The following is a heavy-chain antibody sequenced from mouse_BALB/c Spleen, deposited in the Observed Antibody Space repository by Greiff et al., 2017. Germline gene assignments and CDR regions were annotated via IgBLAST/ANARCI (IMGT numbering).Heavy chain of an antibody. V-gene: IGHV5-9*03. CDR3: ARYRPGYYFDY. CDR1: GFTFRRYT. CDR2: ISSGGGNT. Sequence: EVKLMESGGGLVKPGGSLKLSCAASGFTFRRYTMSWVRQTPEQRLEWVATISSGGGNTYYPDSVKGRFTISRDNAKNNLYLQMSSLRSEDTALYYCARYRPGYYFDYWGQGTTLTVSS. J-gene: IGHJ2*01.